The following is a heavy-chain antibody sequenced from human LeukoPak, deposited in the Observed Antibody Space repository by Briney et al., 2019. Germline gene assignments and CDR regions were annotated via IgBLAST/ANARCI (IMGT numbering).Heavy chain of an antibody. V-gene: IGHV4-39*01. CDR1: GGSISSSSYY. CDR3: AHYCSGGGCYSSRGDFDI. CDR2: IYYSGST. Sequence: SETLSLTCTVSGGSISSSSYYWGWIRQPPGKGLEWIGSIYYSGSTYYNPSLKSRVTISGDTSKNQFSLKLSSVTAADTAVYYCAHYCSGGGCYSSRGDFDIWGQGTMVTVSS. J-gene: IGHJ3*02. D-gene: IGHD2-15*01.